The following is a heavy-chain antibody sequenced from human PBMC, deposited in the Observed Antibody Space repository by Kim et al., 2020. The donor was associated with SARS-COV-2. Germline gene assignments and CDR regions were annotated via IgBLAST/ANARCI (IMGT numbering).Heavy chain of an antibody. J-gene: IGHJ4*02. D-gene: IGHD6-13*01. Sequence: YAQKLQGRVTMTTDTSTSTAYMELRSLRSDDTAVYYCARDRVAAAGTPDYWGQGTLVTVSS. CDR3: ARDRVAAAGTPDY. V-gene: IGHV1-18*01.